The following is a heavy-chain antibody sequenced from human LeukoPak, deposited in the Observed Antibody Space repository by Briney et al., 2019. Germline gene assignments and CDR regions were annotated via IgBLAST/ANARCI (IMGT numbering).Heavy chain of an antibody. J-gene: IGHJ4*02. CDR2: INPNGGGT. D-gene: IGHD6-13*01. V-gene: IGHV1-2*02. CDR1: GYTFTGYY. Sequence: ASVKVSCKASGYTFTGYYMHWVRQAPGQGLEWMGWINPNGGGTNYAQKFQGRVTMTRDTSISTAYMELSRLRSDDTAVYYCARDLLAAAGTGYWGQGTLVTVSS. CDR3: ARDLLAAAGTGY.